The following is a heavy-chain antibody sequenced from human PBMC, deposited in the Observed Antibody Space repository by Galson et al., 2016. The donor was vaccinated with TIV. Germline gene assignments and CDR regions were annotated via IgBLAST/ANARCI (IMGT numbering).Heavy chain of an antibody. D-gene: IGHD3-16*02. V-gene: IGHV1-8*01. CDR1: GYTFTSYD. CDR3: ERVGYHDYDGGTYRDDY. Sequence: SVKVSCKASGYTFTSYDIVWVRQATGQGLEWMGWMNPNSGDTGYAQKFQGRITMTRSVSIRTAYMELSSLTPGDTAVYYCERVGYHDYDGGTYRDDYWGQGTLVTVSS. J-gene: IGHJ4*02. CDR2: MNPNSGDT.